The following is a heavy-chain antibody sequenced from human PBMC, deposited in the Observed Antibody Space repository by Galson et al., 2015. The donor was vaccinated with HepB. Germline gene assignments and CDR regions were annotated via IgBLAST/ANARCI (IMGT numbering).Heavy chain of an antibody. CDR3: ARPRFEDGYPYYFDF. J-gene: IGHJ4*02. V-gene: IGHV1-46*01. CDR2: INANDGST. D-gene: IGHD3-22*01. Sequence: SVKVSCKASGYTFSRFYIHWVRQAPGQGPEWMGMINANDGSTSFPQNFQGRVTLTRDTSTATVYMELSSLTSGDTALYSCARPRFEDGYPYYFDFWGQRTRVIV. CDR1: GYTFSRFY.